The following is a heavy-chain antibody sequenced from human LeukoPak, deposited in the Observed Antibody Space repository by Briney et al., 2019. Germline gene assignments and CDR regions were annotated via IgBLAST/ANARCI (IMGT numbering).Heavy chain of an antibody. D-gene: IGHD4-23*01. V-gene: IGHV3-21*01. CDR3: ARGEGDYGGNFVGDY. CDR2: ISSGSTYI. J-gene: IGHJ4*02. Sequence: GGSLRLSCAASGFTFNGYSMTWVRQAPGRGLEWVSSISSGSTYIFYADSVKGRFTISRDNAKSSLYLRMNSLRAEDTAVYYCARGEGDYGGNFVGDYWGQGTLVTVSS. CDR1: GFTFNGYS.